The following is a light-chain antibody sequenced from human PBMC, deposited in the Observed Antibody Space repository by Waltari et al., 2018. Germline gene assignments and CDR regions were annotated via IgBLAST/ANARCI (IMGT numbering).Light chain of an antibody. CDR1: QSISTG. CDR3: QQYNTCLYT. Sequence: DIQMTQSPSTLSASVGDRVTISCRASQSISTGLAWYQQKPGKAPRLLIYKASTLESGVPSRFTGSGSRTEFTLTISSLQPDDFATYYCQQYNTCLYTFGQGTKLDIK. CDR2: KAS. V-gene: IGKV1-5*03. J-gene: IGKJ2*01.